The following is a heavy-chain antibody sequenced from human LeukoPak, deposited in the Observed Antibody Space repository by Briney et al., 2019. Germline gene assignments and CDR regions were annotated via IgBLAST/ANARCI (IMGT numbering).Heavy chain of an antibody. CDR2: IYYSGST. CDR1: GGSISSYY. CDR3: ARDHSGYDSDYYYGMDV. D-gene: IGHD5-12*01. V-gene: IGHV4-59*01. J-gene: IGHJ6*02. Sequence: SETLSLTCTVSGGSISSYYWSWIRQPPGKGLEWIGYIYYSGSTNYNPSLKSRVTISVDTSKNQFSLKLSSVTAADTAVYYCARDHSGYDSDYYYGMDVWGQGTTVTVSS.